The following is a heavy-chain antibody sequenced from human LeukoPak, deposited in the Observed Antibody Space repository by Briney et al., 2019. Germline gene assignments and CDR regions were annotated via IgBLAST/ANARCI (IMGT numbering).Heavy chain of an antibody. Sequence: PGGSLRLSCAASGFTVSYDYVSWVRQAPGKGLEWVANIKQDGSEKYYVDSVKGRFTISRDNAKNSLYLQMNSLRAEDTAVYYCAREVAVAGAEIDYWGQGTLVTVSS. CDR2: IKQDGSEK. CDR1: GFTVSYDY. J-gene: IGHJ4*02. CDR3: AREVAVAGAEIDY. V-gene: IGHV3-7*01. D-gene: IGHD6-19*01.